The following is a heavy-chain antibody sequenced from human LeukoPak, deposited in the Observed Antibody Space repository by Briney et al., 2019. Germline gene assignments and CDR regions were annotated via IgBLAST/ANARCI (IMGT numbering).Heavy chain of an antibody. CDR1: GFTFDDYG. V-gene: IGHV3-20*04. CDR2: INWNGGST. D-gene: IGHD2-21*02. CDR3: AKDPGGLGDWYYYYMDV. Sequence: GGSLRLSCAASGFTFDDYGMSWVRQAPGKGLEWVSGINWNGGSTGYADSVKGRFTISRDNAKNSLYLQMNSLRAEDTAVYYCAKDPGGLGDWYYYYMDVWGKGTTVTISS. J-gene: IGHJ6*03.